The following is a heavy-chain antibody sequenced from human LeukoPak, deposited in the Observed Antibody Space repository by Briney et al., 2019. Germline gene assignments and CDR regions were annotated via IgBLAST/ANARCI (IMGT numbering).Heavy chain of an antibody. CDR3: ARDQLDP. CDR2: INQDGTEK. CDR1: GFTFSSDW. V-gene: IGHV3-7*01. J-gene: IGHJ5*02. Sequence: GGXLRLSCVASGFTFSSDWMSWGRQAPGKGREWVANINQDGTEKNYVESVKGRLTISREKAKKSQFLQMNSLRAEDTAVYYCARDQLDPWGQGTLVTVSS.